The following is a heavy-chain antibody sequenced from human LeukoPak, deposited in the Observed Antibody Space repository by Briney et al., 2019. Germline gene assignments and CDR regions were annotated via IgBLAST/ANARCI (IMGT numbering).Heavy chain of an antibody. CDR1: GFTFSHYA. CDR2: ISSNGGST. D-gene: IGHD1-20*01. CDR3: ARTHGTLTGTGFDY. J-gene: IGHJ4*02. Sequence: GGSLRLSCAASGFTFSHYAMHWVRQAPGKGLEYVSAISSNGGSTYYANSVKGRFTISRDNSKNTLYLQMGSLRAEDTAVYYCARTHGTLTGTGFDYWGQGTLVTVSS. V-gene: IGHV3-64*01.